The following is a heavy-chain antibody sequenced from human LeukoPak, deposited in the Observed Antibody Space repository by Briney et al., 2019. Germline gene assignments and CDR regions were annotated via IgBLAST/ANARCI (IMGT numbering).Heavy chain of an antibody. V-gene: IGHV4-34*01. Sequence: SETLSLTCAVYGGSFSGYYWSWIRQPPGKGLEWIGEINHSGSTNYNPSLKSRVTISVDTSKNQFSLKLSSVTAADTAVCYCARNQPQYFDWLLGGFVYWGQGTLVTVSS. CDR1: GGSFSGYY. D-gene: IGHD3-9*01. CDR3: ARNQPQYFDWLLGGFVY. CDR2: INHSGST. J-gene: IGHJ4*02.